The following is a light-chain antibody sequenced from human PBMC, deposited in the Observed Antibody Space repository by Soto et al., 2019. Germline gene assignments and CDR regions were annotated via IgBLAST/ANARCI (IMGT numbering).Light chain of an antibody. CDR2: GVS. J-gene: IGKJ5*01. CDR1: QRLSASD. CDR3: QQYGSSPLIT. V-gene: IGKV3-20*01. Sequence: EIVLTQSPGTLSLSPGQRATLSCRASQRLSASDIAWYQQKPGQAPKFLIYGVSSRATGIPDRFSGNGSGTDFTLTISRLEPEDFAVYHCQQYGSSPLITFGQGTRLEIK.